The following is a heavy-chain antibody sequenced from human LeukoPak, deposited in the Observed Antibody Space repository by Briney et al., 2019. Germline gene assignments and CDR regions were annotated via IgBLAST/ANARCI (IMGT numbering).Heavy chain of an antibody. D-gene: IGHD6-19*01. Sequence: GGSLRLSCAASGFTFSSYAMHWVRQAPGKGLEYVSAIGSNGGSTYYANSVKGRFTISRDNSKNTLYLQMGSLRAEDMAVYYCAREGSGWYRAFDYWGQGTLVTVSS. V-gene: IGHV3-64*01. CDR1: GFTFSSYA. CDR2: IGSNGGST. J-gene: IGHJ4*02. CDR3: AREGSGWYRAFDY.